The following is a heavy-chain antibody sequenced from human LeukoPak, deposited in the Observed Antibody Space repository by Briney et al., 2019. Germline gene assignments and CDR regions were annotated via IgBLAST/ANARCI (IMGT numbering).Heavy chain of an antibody. D-gene: IGHD3-10*01. V-gene: IGHV3-48*04. CDR1: GFTFSLYS. CDR3: ASRYFGAFDI. J-gene: IGHJ3*02. Sequence: GGSLRLSCAASGFTFSLYSMNWVRQAPGKGLEWVSYISSSSTTIYYADSVKGRFTISRDNAKNSLYLQMNSLRAEDTAVYYCASRYFGAFDIWGQGTMVTVSS. CDR2: ISSSSTTI.